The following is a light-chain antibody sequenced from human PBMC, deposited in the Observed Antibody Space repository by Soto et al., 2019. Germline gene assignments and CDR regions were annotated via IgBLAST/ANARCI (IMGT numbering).Light chain of an antibody. J-gene: IGKJ5*01. CDR1: QSIGTW. V-gene: IGKV1-5*01. CDR3: PVS. CDR2: DAS. Sequence: DIQVTQSPATLSAFVGDRVTISCRARQSIGTWLAWYQQKPGKAPKLLIYDASTLESGVPSRFSGSGSGTEFTLTISSLQPEDVATYCYPVSFGQGTRLEIK.